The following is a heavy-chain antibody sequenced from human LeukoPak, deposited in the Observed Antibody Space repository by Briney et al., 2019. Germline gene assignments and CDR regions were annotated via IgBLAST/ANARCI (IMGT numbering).Heavy chain of an antibody. D-gene: IGHD6-19*01. J-gene: IGHJ6*02. CDR2: ISAYNANT. CDR1: GYIFTDYG. V-gene: IGHV1-18*01. Sequence: ASVKVSRKASGYIFTDYGISWVRQAPGQGLEWMGWISAYNANTRYAQNLQDRLTVTIDTSTSTAYMELRSLRSDDTAVYYCARDWGRAVAVPYGMDVWGQGTTVTVSS. CDR3: ARDWGRAVAVPYGMDV.